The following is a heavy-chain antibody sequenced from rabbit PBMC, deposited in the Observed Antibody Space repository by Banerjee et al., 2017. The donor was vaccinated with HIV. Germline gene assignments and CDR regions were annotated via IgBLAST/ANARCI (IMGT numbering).Heavy chain of an antibody. CDR3: GRADAGYAGYGYSNWNYYLDL. J-gene: IGHJ4*01. CDR2: IYAGSSGVT. CDR1: GFDLSSYYY. Sequence: QEQLVESGGGLVQPEGSLTLTCTASGFDLSSYYYMCWVRQAPGKGLEWIACIYAGSSGVTYYASWAQGRFTISRTSDTVTLQMTSLTAADTATYFCGRADAGYAGYGYSNWNYYLDLWGPGTLVTVS. D-gene: IGHD8-1*01. V-gene: IGHV1S45*01.